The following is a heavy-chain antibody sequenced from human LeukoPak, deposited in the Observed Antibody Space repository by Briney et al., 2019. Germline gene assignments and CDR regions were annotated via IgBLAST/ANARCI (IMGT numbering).Heavy chain of an antibody. Sequence: PSQTLSLTCTVSGGSISSGGYYWSWIRQHPGKGLEWIGYIYYSGSTYYNPSLKSRGTISVATSKSQFSLKLSSVTAADTAVYYCARDKQGNSYAFDIWGQGTMVTVSS. D-gene: IGHD6-13*01. CDR1: GGSISSGGYY. J-gene: IGHJ3*02. V-gene: IGHV4-31*03. CDR2: IYYSGST. CDR3: ARDKQGNSYAFDI.